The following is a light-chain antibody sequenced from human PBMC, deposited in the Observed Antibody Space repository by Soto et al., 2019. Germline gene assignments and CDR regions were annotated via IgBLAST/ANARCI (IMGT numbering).Light chain of an antibody. CDR1: QSVSRK. J-gene: IGKJ5*01. Sequence: EILMTQSPATLSVSPGERDTLSWRASQSVSRKLAWYQQTRGQAPRLLIYGATSRATGIPDRFSGTGSETDFTLTISRLEPEDFAVYYCQQYDNSPITFGKGTRVKI. V-gene: IGKV3-15*01. CDR2: GAT. CDR3: QQYDNSPIT.